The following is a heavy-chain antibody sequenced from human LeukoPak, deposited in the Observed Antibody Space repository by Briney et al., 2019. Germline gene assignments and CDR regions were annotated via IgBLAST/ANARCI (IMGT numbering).Heavy chain of an antibody. V-gene: IGHV3-9*01. Sequence: GGSLRLSCAASGFTFDDYAMHWVRQAPGKGLEWVSGISWNSGSIGYADSVKGRFTISRDNAKNSLYLQMNSLRAEDTAVYYCARESGSYYGYRNYYFDYWGQGTLVTVSS. D-gene: IGHD1-26*01. CDR1: GFTFDDYA. J-gene: IGHJ4*02. CDR2: ISWNSGSI. CDR3: ARESGSYYGYRNYYFDY.